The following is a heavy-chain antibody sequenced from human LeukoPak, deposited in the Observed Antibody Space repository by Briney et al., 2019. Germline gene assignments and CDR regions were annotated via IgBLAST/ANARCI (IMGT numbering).Heavy chain of an antibody. J-gene: IGHJ3*02. CDR2: ISGSGGST. Sequence: PGGSLRLSCAASGFTFDDYAMHWVRQAPGKGLEGVSAISGSGGSTYSADSVKGRFTISKDNSKNTLYLQMNSLRAEDTAVYYCAKLILYQARDAFDIWGQGTMVTVSS. CDR1: GFTFDDYA. D-gene: IGHD2-8*01. V-gene: IGHV3-23*01. CDR3: AKLILYQARDAFDI.